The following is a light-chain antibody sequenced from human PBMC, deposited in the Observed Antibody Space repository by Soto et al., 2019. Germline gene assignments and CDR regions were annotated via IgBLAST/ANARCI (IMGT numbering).Light chain of an antibody. J-gene: IGKJ1*01. CDR1: QSVSSN. Sequence: ERVMTQSPATLSVSPGERATLSCRASQSVSSNLAWYQQKPGQAPRLLIYGASTRATGIPARFSGSGSGTEFTLTISSLQSEDFAVYYCQQYNNWHPWTFGQGTKVEIK. V-gene: IGKV3-15*01. CDR3: QQYNNWHPWT. CDR2: GAS.